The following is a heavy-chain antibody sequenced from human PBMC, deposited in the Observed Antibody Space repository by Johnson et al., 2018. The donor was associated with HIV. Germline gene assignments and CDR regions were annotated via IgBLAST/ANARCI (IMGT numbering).Heavy chain of an antibody. V-gene: IGHV3-30*02. Sequence: VQLVESGGGVVQPGRSLRLSCAASGFTFISYAMHWVRQAPGKGLEWVAFIRYDGSNKYYADSVKGRFTISRDNSKNTLYLQMNSLRAEDTAVYYCAKDLIELQGAFDIWGQGTMVTVSS. CDR2: IRYDGSNK. CDR3: AKDLIELQGAFDI. D-gene: IGHD1-26*01. CDR1: GFTFISYA. J-gene: IGHJ3*02.